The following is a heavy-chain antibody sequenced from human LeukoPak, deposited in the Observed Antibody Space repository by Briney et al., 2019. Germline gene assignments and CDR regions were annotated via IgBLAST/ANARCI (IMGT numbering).Heavy chain of an antibody. CDR3: ARATKRYCSGGSCSSRANWFDP. J-gene: IGHJ5*02. CDR1: GYTFTGYY. Sequence: ASVKVSCKASGYTFTGYYMHWVRQAPGQGLEWMGGIIPIFGTANYAQKFQGRVTITADESTSTAYMELSSLRSEDTAVYYCARATKRYCSGGSCSSRANWFDPWGQGTLVTVSP. V-gene: IGHV1-69*13. CDR2: IIPIFGTA. D-gene: IGHD2-15*01.